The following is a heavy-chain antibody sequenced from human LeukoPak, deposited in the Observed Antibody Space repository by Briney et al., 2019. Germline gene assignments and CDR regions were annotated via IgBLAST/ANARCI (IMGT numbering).Heavy chain of an antibody. CDR2: INSDGYST. J-gene: IGHJ5*02. CDR3: GRVFYSYDSRAQTP. Sequence: GGSLRLSCAASGFTFSNYWMHWVRQAPGKGLVWVSRINSDGYSTSYADSVKGRFTISRDNAKNTLYLQMNSLRAEDTAVYYCGRVFYSYDSRAQTPWGQGTLVIVSS. D-gene: IGHD3-22*01. CDR1: GFTFSNYW. V-gene: IGHV3-74*01.